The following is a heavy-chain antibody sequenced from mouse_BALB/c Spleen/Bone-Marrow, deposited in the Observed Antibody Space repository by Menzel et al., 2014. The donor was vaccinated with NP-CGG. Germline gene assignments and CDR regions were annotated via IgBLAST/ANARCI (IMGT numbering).Heavy chain of an antibody. CDR2: IRNKANGYTT. CDR1: GFTFTDYY. V-gene: IGHV7-3*02. Sequence: EVKVVESGGGLVQPGGSLRLSCATSGFTFTDYYVSWVRQPPGKALEWLGFIRNKANGYTTEYSASVKGRFTISRDNSQSILYLQMNTLRAEDSATYYCARDYGNYVGFAYWGQGTLVTVSA. CDR3: ARDYGNYVGFAY. D-gene: IGHD2-1*01. J-gene: IGHJ3*01.